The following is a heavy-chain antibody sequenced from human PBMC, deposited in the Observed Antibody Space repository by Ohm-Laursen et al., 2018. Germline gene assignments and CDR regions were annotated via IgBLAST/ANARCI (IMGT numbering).Heavy chain of an antibody. J-gene: IGHJ2*01. D-gene: IGHD3-22*01. CDR2: INHSGST. V-gene: IGHV4-34*01. Sequence: SETLSLTCAVYGGSFSGYYWSWIRQPPGKGLEWIGEINHSGSTNYNPSLKSRVTISVDTSKNQFSLKLSSVTAADTAVYYCARIRGYYETTFDLWGRGTLVTVSS. CDR3: ARIRGYYETTFDL. CDR1: GGSFSGYY.